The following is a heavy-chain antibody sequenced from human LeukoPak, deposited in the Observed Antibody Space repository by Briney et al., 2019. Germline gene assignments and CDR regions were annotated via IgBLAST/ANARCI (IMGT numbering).Heavy chain of an antibody. CDR1: GGTFSSYA. Sequence: SVKVSCKASGGTFSSYAISWVRQAPGERLEWMGGIIPIFGTANYAQKFQGRVTITADESTSTAYMELSSLRSEDTAVYYCASAWGIVVVTADTGNAFDIWGQGTMVTVSS. V-gene: IGHV1-69*01. D-gene: IGHD2-21*02. CDR3: ASAWGIVVVTADTGNAFDI. CDR2: IIPIFGTA. J-gene: IGHJ3*02.